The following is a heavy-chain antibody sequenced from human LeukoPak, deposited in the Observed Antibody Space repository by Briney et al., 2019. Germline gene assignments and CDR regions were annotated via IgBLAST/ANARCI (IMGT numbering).Heavy chain of an antibody. Sequence: PSETLSLTCTVSGGFISSSTYYWGWIRQPPGKGLEWIGSIYYSGSTYYNPSLKSRVTISVDTSKNQFSLKLSSVTAADTDVYYCARLLDYGDFVTRYFDLWGRGTLVTVSS. D-gene: IGHD4-17*01. V-gene: IGHV4-39*01. J-gene: IGHJ2*01. CDR2: IYYSGST. CDR1: GGFISSSTYY. CDR3: ARLLDYGDFVTRYFDL.